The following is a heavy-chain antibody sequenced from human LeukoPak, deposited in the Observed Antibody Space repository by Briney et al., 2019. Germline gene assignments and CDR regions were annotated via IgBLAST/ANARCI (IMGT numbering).Heavy chain of an antibody. CDR1: GFTFSGSA. J-gene: IGHJ4*02. CDR3: TTVVITPY. CDR2: IRSTANGYAT. D-gene: IGHD3-22*01. Sequence: PGGSLRLSCAASGFTFSGSALHWVRQASGKGLEWVGRIRSTANGYATAYAASVKGRFTISRDDSKNTAYLQMDSLKTEDTAVYYCTTVVITPYWGQGTLVTVSS. V-gene: IGHV3-73*01.